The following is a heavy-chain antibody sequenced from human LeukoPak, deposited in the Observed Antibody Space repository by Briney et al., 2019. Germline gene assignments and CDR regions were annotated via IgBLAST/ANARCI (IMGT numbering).Heavy chain of an antibody. J-gene: IGHJ6*03. CDR3: ARDAGAGYYYYYMDV. D-gene: IGHD2-8*02. CDR1: GFTFSSYA. V-gene: IGHV3-30-3*01. CDR2: MSYDGSNK. Sequence: GSLRLSCAASGFTFSSYAMHWVRQAPGKGLEWVAVMSYDGSNKYYADSVKGRFTISRDNSKNTLYLQMNSLRAEDTAVYYCARDAGAGYYYYYMDVWGKGTTVTVSS.